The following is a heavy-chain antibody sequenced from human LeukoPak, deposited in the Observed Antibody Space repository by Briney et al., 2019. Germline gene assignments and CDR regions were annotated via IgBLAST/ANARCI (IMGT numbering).Heavy chain of an antibody. D-gene: IGHD3-22*01. CDR3: ARAAGSSGYYGWFDP. J-gene: IGHJ5*02. CDR2: IYYSGST. V-gene: IGHV4-30-4*01. CDR1: GGSISSGDYY. Sequence: SQTLSLPCTVSGGSISSGDYYWSWIRQPPGKGLEWIGYIYYSGSTYYNPSLKSRVTISVDTSKNQFSLKLSSVTAADTAVYYCARAAGSSGYYGWFDPWGQGTLVTVSS.